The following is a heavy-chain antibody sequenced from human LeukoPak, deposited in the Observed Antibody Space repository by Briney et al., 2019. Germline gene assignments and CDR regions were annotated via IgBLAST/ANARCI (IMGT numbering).Heavy chain of an antibody. CDR3: ARELAVTTLSGVGYYYGMDV. D-gene: IGHD4-17*01. CDR2: ISAYNGNT. V-gene: IGHV1-18*01. Sequence: GASVKVSCKASGYTFTSYGISWVRQAPGQGLEWMGWISAYNGNTNYAQKLQGRVTMTTDTSTSTAYMELRSLRSDDTAVYYCARELAVTTLSGVGYYYGMDVWGQGTTVTVPS. CDR1: GYTFTSYG. J-gene: IGHJ6*02.